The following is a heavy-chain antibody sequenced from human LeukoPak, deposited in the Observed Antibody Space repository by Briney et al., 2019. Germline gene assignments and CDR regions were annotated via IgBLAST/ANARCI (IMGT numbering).Heavy chain of an antibody. CDR2: IYYSGST. J-gene: IGHJ4*02. V-gene: IGHV4-59*01. D-gene: IGHD2-15*01. CDR1: GGSISSYY. Sequence: SETLSLTCTVSGGSISSYYWSWIRQPPGKGLEWIGYIYYSGSTNYNPSLKTRVSMSVDTSKNQFSLKLFSVTAADTAVYYCARHVGSGLDYWGQGTLVTVSS. CDR3: ARHVGSGLDY.